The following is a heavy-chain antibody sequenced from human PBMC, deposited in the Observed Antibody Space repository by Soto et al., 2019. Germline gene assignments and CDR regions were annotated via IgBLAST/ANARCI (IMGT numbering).Heavy chain of an antibody. D-gene: IGHD2-2*01. V-gene: IGHV5-51*01. Sequence: PGESLKISCKGSGYSFTSYWIGWVRQMPGKGLEWMGIIYPGDSDTRYSPSFQGQVTISADKSISTAYLQWSSLKASDTAMYYCARLNPQLAKTFPPAEYFQHWGQGTLVTVSS. J-gene: IGHJ1*01. CDR3: ARLNPQLAKTFPPAEYFQH. CDR2: IYPGDSDT. CDR1: GYSFTSYW.